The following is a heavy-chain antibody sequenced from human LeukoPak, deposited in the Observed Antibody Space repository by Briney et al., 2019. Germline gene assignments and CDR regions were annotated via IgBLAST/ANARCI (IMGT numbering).Heavy chain of an antibody. D-gene: IGHD1-26*01. CDR2: ISYDGSNK. V-gene: IGHV3-30*18. J-gene: IGHJ3*02. Sequence: PGGSLRLSCAASGFTFSSYGMHWVRQAPGKGLEWVAVISYDGSNKYYADSVKGRFTISRDNSKNTLYLQMNSLRAEDTAVYYCAKEKGKWELLVDAFDIWGQGTMVTVSS. CDR1: GFTFSSYG. CDR3: AKEKGKWELLVDAFDI.